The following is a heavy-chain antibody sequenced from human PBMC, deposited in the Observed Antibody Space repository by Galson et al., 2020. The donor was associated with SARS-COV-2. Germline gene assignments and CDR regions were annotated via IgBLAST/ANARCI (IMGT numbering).Heavy chain of an antibody. Sequence: GGSLRLSCAASGFTFKSHAMHWVRQAPGKGLEWVAQIFYDGSEKYYVDSVKGRFTISRDDSENTVYLQMNNLRADDSAVYFCARDGQSSSGWAFDYWGQGTLVTVS. J-gene: IGHJ4*02. CDR1: GFTFKSHA. CDR2: IFYDGSEK. D-gene: IGHD6-19*01. CDR3: ARDGQSSSGWAFDY. V-gene: IGHV3-33*01.